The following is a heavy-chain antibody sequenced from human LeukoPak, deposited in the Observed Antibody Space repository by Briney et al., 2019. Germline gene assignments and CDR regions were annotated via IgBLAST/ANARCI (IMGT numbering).Heavy chain of an antibody. CDR2: IWYDGSNK. Sequence: PGRSLRLSCAASGFTFSSYGMHWVRQAPGKGLEWVAVIWYDGSNKYYADSVKGRFNISRDNSKNTLYLQMNSLRAEDTAVYYCARDITDDSSGYYDYWGQGTLVTVSS. CDR1: GFTFSSYG. V-gene: IGHV3-33*01. CDR3: ARDITDDSSGYYDY. D-gene: IGHD3-22*01. J-gene: IGHJ4*02.